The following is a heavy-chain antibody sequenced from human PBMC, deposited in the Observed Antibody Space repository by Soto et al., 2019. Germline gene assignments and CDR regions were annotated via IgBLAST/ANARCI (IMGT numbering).Heavy chain of an antibody. D-gene: IGHD3-10*01. J-gene: IGHJ5*02. CDR1: GYTFTGYY. CDR3: ARGGSFDGLINWFDP. CDR2: INPNSGGT. Sequence: ASVKVSCKASGYTFTGYYMHWVRQAPGQGLEWMGWINPNSGGTNYAQKFQGWVTMTRDTSISTAYMELSRLRSDDTAVYYCARGGSFDGLINWFDPWGQGTLVTVSS. V-gene: IGHV1-2*04.